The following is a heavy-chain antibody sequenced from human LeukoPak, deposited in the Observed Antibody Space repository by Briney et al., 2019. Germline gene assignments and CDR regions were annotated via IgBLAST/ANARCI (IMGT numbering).Heavy chain of an antibody. J-gene: IGHJ3*02. D-gene: IGHD6-25*01. CDR3: TRDLAADAFDI. V-gene: IGHV3-74*01. CDR1: GFTFSSYW. CDR2: INSQGSST. Sequence: GGSLRLSCAASGFTFSSYWMHWVRQAPGKGLVWVSRINSQGSSTTYADSVKGRFTISRDNAKNTLYLQTNSLRAEDTAVYYCTRDLAADAFDIWGQGTMVTVSS.